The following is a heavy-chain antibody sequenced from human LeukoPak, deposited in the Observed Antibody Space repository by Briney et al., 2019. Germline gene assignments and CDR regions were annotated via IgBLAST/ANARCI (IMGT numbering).Heavy chain of an antibody. CDR2: IWYDGSNK. Sequence: GGSLRLSCAASGFTFSSYGMHWVRQAPGKGLEWVAVIWYDGSNKYYADSVKGRFTISRDNSKNTLYLQMNSLRAEDTAVYYCARVGGRDGYKPFDYWGQGTLVTVSS. CDR3: ARVGGRDGYKPFDY. D-gene: IGHD5-24*01. V-gene: IGHV3-33*08. CDR1: GFTFSSYG. J-gene: IGHJ4*02.